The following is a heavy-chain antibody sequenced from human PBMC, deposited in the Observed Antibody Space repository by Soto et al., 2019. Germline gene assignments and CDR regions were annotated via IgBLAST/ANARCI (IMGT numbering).Heavy chain of an antibody. Sequence: QVPLVQSGAGVKKPGASVKVSCKASGYTFTNYAMHWVRQAPGQRLEWMGWINAGNGNTKYSQKFQGRVTITRDTSASTAYMDLSSLRSEDTAVYYCARGPGGPDGPGDYWGQGTLVTVSS. J-gene: IGHJ4*02. CDR1: GYTFTNYA. D-gene: IGHD2-15*01. CDR2: INAGNGNT. V-gene: IGHV1-3*01. CDR3: ARGPGGPDGPGDY.